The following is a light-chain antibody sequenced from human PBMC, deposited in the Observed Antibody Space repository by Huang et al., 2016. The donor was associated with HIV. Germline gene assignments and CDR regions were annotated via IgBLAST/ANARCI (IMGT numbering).Light chain of an antibody. CDR2: DAS. J-gene: IGKJ1*01. Sequence: EIVLTQSPATLSLSPGERATLSCRARQSISSYLAWYQQKPGQAPRLLSYDASNRATGVPASFSGRGSWTDFTLTISSLEPEDFAVYYCQQRSNWPPEGTFGQGTKVEIK. CDR3: QQRSNWPPEGT. V-gene: IGKV3-11*01. CDR1: QSISSY.